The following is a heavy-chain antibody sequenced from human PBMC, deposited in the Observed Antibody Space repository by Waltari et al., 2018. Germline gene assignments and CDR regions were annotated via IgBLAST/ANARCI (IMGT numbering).Heavy chain of an antibody. J-gene: IGHJ4*02. CDR3: ARDALGSPDY. D-gene: IGHD1-26*01. Sequence: EVQLVESGGDLVQPGGSLRLPWAPSGFPFSKYLMDGVRQAPGKGLDWVGRIRGRGNGYTAEYAASVKDRFTISRDDSKNLLYLQMNSLKTEDTAVYFCARDALGSPDYWGQGTLVTVSS. CDR2: IRGRGNGYTA. V-gene: IGHV3-72*01. CDR1: GFPFSKYL.